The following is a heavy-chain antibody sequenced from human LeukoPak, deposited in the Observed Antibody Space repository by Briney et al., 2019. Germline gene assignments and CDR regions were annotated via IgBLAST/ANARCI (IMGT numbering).Heavy chain of an antibody. J-gene: IGHJ4*02. D-gene: IGHD1-26*01. CDR3: ARVRGGSYNPFDY. V-gene: IGHV4-39*07. CDR2: IYYSGST. Sequence: SETLSLTCTVSGGSISSSSYYWGWIRQPPGKGLEWIGSIYYSGSTYYNPSLKSRVTISVDTSKNQFSLKLSSVTAADTAVYYCARVRGGSYNPFDYWGQGTLVTVSS. CDR1: GGSISSSSYY.